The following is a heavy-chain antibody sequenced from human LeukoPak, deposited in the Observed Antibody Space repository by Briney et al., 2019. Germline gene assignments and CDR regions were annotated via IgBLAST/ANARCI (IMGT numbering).Heavy chain of an antibody. CDR3: AKDLSSAITSALVLDV. Sequence: GGSLRLSCAASGFTFITYSMNWVRQAPGKGLEWVSSINSGSSYIYYADSVKGQFTISRDNAKNSLYLQMNSLRAEDTAVYYCAKDLSSAITSALVLDVWGQGTTV. V-gene: IGHV3-21*01. CDR2: INSGSSYI. D-gene: IGHD3-22*01. CDR1: GFTFITYS. J-gene: IGHJ6*02.